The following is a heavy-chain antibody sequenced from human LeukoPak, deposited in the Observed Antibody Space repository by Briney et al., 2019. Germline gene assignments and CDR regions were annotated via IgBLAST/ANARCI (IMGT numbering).Heavy chain of an antibody. D-gene: IGHD6-19*01. J-gene: IGHJ6*03. CDR3: AKDYPSGRPTNYYMDV. CDR2: IRYDESNK. V-gene: IGHV3-30*02. Sequence: GGSLRLSCAASGFTFSSYGVHWVRQARGKVLEWMVFIRYDESNKYYADTVTGRFPITRDNSTNTLYLQMNSLRAEDTAVSYCAKDYPSGRPTNYYMDVWGKGTTVTISS. CDR1: GFTFSSYG.